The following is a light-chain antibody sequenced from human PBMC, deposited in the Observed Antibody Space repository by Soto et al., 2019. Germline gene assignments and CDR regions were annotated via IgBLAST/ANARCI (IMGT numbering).Light chain of an antibody. Sequence: QSVLTQPASVSGSPGQSITISCTGTNSDVGAYDYVSWYQQFPGRAPKLIIYNVRDRPSGVSYRFSGSKSANTATLAISGLQAEDEADYYCSSSTTRNSLLFGGGTQLTVL. CDR2: NVR. CDR1: NSDVGAYDY. V-gene: IGLV2-14*03. J-gene: IGLJ2*01. CDR3: SSSTTRNSLL.